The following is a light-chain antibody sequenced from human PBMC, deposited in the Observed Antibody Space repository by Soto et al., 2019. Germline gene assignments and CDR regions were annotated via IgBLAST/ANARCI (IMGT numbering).Light chain of an antibody. CDR1: SSNIGGNY. Sequence: QPVLTQPPSASGTPGQRVTISCSGSSSNIGGNYVYWYQQLPGTAPKLLIYWNSQRPSGVPDRFSGSKSGTSASLAISGLRSEDEADYYCAAWDDSLSGVLFGGGTKLTVL. CDR2: WNS. CDR3: AAWDDSLSGVL. V-gene: IGLV1-47*01. J-gene: IGLJ2*01.